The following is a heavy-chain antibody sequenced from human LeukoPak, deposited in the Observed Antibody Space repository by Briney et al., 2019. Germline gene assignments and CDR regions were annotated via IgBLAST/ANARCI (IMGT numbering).Heavy chain of an antibody. CDR3: ARVGPNVDY. J-gene: IGHJ4*02. D-gene: IGHD1-26*01. V-gene: IGHV5-10-1*01. Sequence: GESLKISCKGSGYTFTNYWISWVRQMPGKGLEWMGRIDPSDSYTNYSPSFQGHVTISADKSISTAYLQLSSLKASDTAMYYCARVGPNVDYWGQGTLVTVSS. CDR1: GYTFTNYW. CDR2: IDPSDSYT.